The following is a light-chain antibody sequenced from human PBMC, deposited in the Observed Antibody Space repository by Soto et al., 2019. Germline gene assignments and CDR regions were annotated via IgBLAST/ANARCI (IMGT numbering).Light chain of an antibody. V-gene: IGLV2-23*02. Sequence: QSALTHPASVSGSPGESLTISYTGTSSDLGSYNLVSWYQQHPGKAPKLMIYEVNKRPSGVSNRFSASKSGNTASLTISGLQAEDEADYYCCSYAGSSTSWVFGGGTKLTVL. CDR2: EVN. J-gene: IGLJ3*02. CDR3: CSYAGSSTSWV. CDR1: SSDLGSYNL.